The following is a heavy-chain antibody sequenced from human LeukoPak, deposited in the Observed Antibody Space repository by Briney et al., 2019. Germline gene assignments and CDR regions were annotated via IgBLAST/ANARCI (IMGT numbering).Heavy chain of an antibody. V-gene: IGHV1-18*01. CDR2: ISVKNGDT. CDR3: ATELGEWGVLDF. CDR1: GFPFSIAG. Sequence: DSVKVSCKASGFPFSIAGVSWVRQAPGRGLEWLGWISVKNGDTRYAERMQGRVAVTTDTATSTAYMELKSLTSDDTAVYYCATELGEWGVLDFWGQGTLISVSS. J-gene: IGHJ4*02. D-gene: IGHD3-16*01.